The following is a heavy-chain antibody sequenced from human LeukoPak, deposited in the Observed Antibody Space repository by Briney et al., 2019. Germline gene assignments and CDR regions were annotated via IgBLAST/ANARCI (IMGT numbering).Heavy chain of an antibody. J-gene: IGHJ6*03. CDR3: AKDLIVVNYYYYYMDV. Sequence: GGSLRLSCAASGFTVSSNYMSWVRQAPGKGLEWVSVIYSGGSTYYADSVKGRFTISRDNSKNTLYLQMNSLRAEDTAVYYCAKDLIVVNYYYYYMDVWGKGTTVTISS. V-gene: IGHV3-66*01. CDR2: IYSGGST. CDR1: GFTVSSNY. D-gene: IGHD3-22*01.